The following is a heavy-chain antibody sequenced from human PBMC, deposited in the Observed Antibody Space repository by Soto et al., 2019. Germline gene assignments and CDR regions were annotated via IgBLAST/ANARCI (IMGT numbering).Heavy chain of an antibody. CDR3: AREIFGGAYCIRTSCRDMAFDH. J-gene: IGHJ5*02. CDR2: ISYDGTNK. CDR1: GFTFSSYA. D-gene: IGHD2-2*01. Sequence: QVQLVESGGGVVQPGRSLRLSCAASGFTFSSYAMHWVRQAPGKGLEWVAVISYDGTNKYYADSVKGRFTISRDNSKKALYQELISVRAEDTDVYYCAREIFGGAYCIRTSCRDMAFDHWGQGTRVTVSS. V-gene: IGHV3-30-3*01.